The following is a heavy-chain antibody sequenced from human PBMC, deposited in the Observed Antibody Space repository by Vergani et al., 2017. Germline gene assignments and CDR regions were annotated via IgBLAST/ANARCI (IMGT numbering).Heavy chain of an antibody. V-gene: IGHV3-23*01. CDR2: ISGSGGST. Sequence: EVQLLESGGGLVQPGGSLRLSCAASGFTFSSYAMSWVRQAPGKGLEWVSAISGSGGSTYYADSVKGRFTISRDNSKNTLYLKMNSLRAEDTAVYYCAKVRPDYCDSRGARLFDYWGQGTLVTVSS. CDR1: GFTFSSYA. CDR3: AKVRPDYCDSRGARLFDY. D-gene: IGHD3-22*01. J-gene: IGHJ4*02.